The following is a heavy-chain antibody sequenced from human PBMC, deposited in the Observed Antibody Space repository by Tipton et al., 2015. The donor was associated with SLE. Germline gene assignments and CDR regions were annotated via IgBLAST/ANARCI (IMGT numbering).Heavy chain of an antibody. J-gene: IGHJ6*02. V-gene: IGHV3-48*03. Sequence: SLRLSCAASGFTFSSYEMNWVRQAPGKGLEWVSYIYTSGGTIHYADSVKGRFTISRDNAKNSLYLQMNSLRAEDTALYYCAKDINGSGKYGMDVWGQGTTVTVSS. CDR3: AKDINGSGKYGMDV. CDR1: GFTFSSYE. D-gene: IGHD3-10*01. CDR2: IYTSGGTI.